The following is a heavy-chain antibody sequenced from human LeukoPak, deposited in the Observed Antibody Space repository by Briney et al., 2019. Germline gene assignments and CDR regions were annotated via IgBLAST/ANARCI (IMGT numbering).Heavy chain of an antibody. J-gene: IGHJ4*02. D-gene: IGHD4-11*01. CDR1: GFTFSSYG. Sequence: PGRSLRLSCAASGFTFSSYGMHWVRQAPGKGLEWVAFIRYNGSNKYYADSVKGRFTISRDNSKNTLYLQMNSLRAEDTAVYYCAKDLGLQGDYWGQGTLVTVSS. CDR2: IRYNGSNK. CDR3: AKDLGLQGDY. V-gene: IGHV3-30*02.